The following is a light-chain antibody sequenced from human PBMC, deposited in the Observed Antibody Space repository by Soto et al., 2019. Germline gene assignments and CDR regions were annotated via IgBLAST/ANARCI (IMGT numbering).Light chain of an antibody. V-gene: IGKV3-20*01. CDR1: QTVGSNY. CDR2: CVY. CDR3: QQYASSPIT. Sequence: EIVLTQSPGILSLSPGERATLSCRASQTVGSNYLAWYQQKPGQGPRPLIYCVYIRATGTPDRFTGSGSGADFTLTISRLEPEDFAVYYCQQYASSPITFGQGTRLQIK. J-gene: IGKJ5*01.